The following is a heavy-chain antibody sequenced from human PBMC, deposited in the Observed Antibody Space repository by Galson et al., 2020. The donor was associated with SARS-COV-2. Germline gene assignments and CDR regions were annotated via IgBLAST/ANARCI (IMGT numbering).Heavy chain of an antibody. CDR2: IRSSSGTI. Sequence: GESLKISCAASGFNFSSYTMNLVRQAPVKGLELVAYIRSSSGTIYYADSVKGRFTISRDNAKNSLYLQLNSLRVEDTAVYYCARERLEYWGQGTLVTVSS. V-gene: IGHV3-48*04. J-gene: IGHJ4*02. D-gene: IGHD1-1*01. CDR3: ARERLEY. CDR1: GFNFSSYT.